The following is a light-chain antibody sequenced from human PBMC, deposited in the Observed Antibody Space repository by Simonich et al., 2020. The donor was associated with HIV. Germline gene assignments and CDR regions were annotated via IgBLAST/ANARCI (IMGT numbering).Light chain of an antibody. CDR3: QHYNSYPTWT. V-gene: IGKV3D-15*01. J-gene: IGKJ1*01. CDR1: QSVSSN. Sequence: EIVMTQSPATLSVSPGERATLSCRASQSVSSNLAWFQQKPGQAPRLLIYAASYRATGIPDRFSGSGSGTDFTLTISSLQPDDFATYYCQHYNSYPTWTFGQGTKVEIK. CDR2: AAS.